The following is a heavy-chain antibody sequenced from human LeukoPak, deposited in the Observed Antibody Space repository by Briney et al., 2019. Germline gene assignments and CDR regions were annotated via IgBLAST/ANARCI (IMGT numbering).Heavy chain of an antibody. CDR2: ISSSSSYI. V-gene: IGHV3-21*01. Sequence: GGSLRLSCGASGFTFSSYSMNWVRQAPGKGLEWVSSISSSSSYIYYAGSVKGRFTISRDNAKNSLYLQMNSLRAEDTAVYYCARGYSSGWYPTGLGYWGQGTLVTVSS. J-gene: IGHJ4*02. CDR3: ARGYSSGWYPTGLGY. CDR1: GFTFSSYS. D-gene: IGHD6-19*01.